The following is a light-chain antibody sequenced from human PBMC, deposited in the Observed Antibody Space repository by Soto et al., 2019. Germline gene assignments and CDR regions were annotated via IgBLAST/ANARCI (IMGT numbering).Light chain of an antibody. V-gene: IGLV2-14*03. Sequence: QSALTQPASVSGSPGQSIAISCIGTSSDVGAYDYVSWYQQHPDRAPKLMVYEVHNRPSGVSNRFSGSKSVNTATLTISGLQPEDEADYYCASHTSSNTWVFGTGTKLTVL. CDR3: ASHTSSNTWV. CDR1: SSDVGAYDY. CDR2: EVH. J-gene: IGLJ1*01.